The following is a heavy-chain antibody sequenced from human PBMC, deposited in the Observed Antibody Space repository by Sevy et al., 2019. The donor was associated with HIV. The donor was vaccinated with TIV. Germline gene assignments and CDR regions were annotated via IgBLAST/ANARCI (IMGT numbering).Heavy chain of an antibody. D-gene: IGHD3-10*01. J-gene: IGHJ6*02. V-gene: IGHV1-18*01. CDR1: GYTFSSYV. CDR2: ISDYNGYT. CDR3: AREGYYYRSGTYRPPNYYGMDV. Sequence: ASVKVSCKASGYTFSSYVISWVRQAPGQGLEWMGWISDYNGYTNYAHKFQGGVTMSTETSTRTAYMELRSLRSDDTAVYFCAREGYYYRSGTYRPPNYYGMDVWGQGTAVTVSS.